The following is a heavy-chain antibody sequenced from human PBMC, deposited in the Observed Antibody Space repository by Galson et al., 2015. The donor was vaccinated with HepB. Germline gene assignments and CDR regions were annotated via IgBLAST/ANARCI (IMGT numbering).Heavy chain of an antibody. D-gene: IGHD3-3*01. V-gene: IGHV3-21*01. CDR2: ISSSSTSI. J-gene: IGHJ6*03. CDR3: ARGYDFWSGYYYYYYMDV. CDR1: GFTFSSYS. Sequence: SLRLSCAASGFTFSSYSMNWVRQAPGKGLEWVSSISSSSTSIYYADSVKGQFTISRDNAKNSLYLQMNSLRAEDTAVYYCARGYDFWSGYYYYYYMDVWGKGTTVTVSS.